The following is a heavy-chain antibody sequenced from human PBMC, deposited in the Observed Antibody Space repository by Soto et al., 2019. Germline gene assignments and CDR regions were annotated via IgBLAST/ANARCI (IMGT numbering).Heavy chain of an antibody. CDR2: MNPNSGNT. D-gene: IGHD1-26*01. J-gene: IGHJ5*01. V-gene: IGHV1-8*01. CDR1: GYTFTSYD. Sequence: ASVKVSCKASGYTFTSYDINWVRQATGQGLEWMGWMNPNSGNTGYAQKFQGRVTLTRDTSTSTVYMALSSLTFEDTAVYYCARDRGSIVGATTYWFDSWGRGTLVTVSS. CDR3: ARDRGSIVGATTYWFDS.